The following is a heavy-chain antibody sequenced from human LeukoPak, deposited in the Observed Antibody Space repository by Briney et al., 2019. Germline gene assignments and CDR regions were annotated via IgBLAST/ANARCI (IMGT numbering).Heavy chain of an antibody. CDR3: ARDANGALGYSFYYFDY. CDR1: GFTFSSYR. V-gene: IGHV3-21*01. D-gene: IGHD5-18*01. J-gene: IGHJ4*02. Sequence: PGGSLRLSCAASGFTFSSYRMNWVRQAPGKGLEWVSSISFSSISYIYYADSVKGRFTISRDTAKNSLFLQMNSLRAEDTAVYYCARDANGALGYSFYYFDYWGQGTLVTVSS. CDR2: ISFSSISYI.